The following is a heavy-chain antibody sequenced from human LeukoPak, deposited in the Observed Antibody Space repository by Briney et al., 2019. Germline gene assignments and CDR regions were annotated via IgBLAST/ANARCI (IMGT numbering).Heavy chain of an antibody. CDR1: GGSISGSTYY. J-gene: IGHJ4*02. V-gene: IGHV4-39*07. CDR3: ARDLARYYGSGSHSDNFDF. Sequence: SETLSLTCTVSGGSISGSTYYWGWIRQPPGKGLEWIGSIYYGGSTYYNPSLKSRVTISVDTSKNQFSLKLSSVTAADTAVYYCARDLARYYGSGSHSDNFDFWGQGTLVTVSS. CDR2: IYYGGST. D-gene: IGHD3-10*01.